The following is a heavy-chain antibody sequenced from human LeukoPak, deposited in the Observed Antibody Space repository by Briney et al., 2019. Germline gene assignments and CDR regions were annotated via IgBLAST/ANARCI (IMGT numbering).Heavy chain of an antibody. V-gene: IGHV1-69*13. CDR1: GGTFSSYA. Sequence: SVKVSCKASGGTFSSYAIRWVRQAPGQGLEWMGGIIPIFGTANYAQKFQGRVTITADESTSTAYMELSSLRSEDTAVYYCARDLSIMDYGSGIGAFDIWGQGTMVTVSS. CDR2: IIPIFGTA. J-gene: IGHJ3*02. D-gene: IGHD3-10*01. CDR3: ARDLSIMDYGSGIGAFDI.